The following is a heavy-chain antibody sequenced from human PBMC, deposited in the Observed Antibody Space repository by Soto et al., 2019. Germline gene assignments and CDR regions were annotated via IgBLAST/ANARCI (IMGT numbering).Heavy chain of an antibody. CDR3: ARDQRSGGFDY. CDR2: ISYDGSNK. Sequence: GGSLRLSCAASGFTFSSYAMHWVRQAPGKGLEWVAVISYDGSNKYYAGSVKGRFTISRDNSKNTLYLQMNSLRAEDTAVYYCARDQRSGGFDYWGQGTLVTVSS. CDR1: GFTFSSYA. V-gene: IGHV3-30-3*01. J-gene: IGHJ4*02. D-gene: IGHD2-15*01.